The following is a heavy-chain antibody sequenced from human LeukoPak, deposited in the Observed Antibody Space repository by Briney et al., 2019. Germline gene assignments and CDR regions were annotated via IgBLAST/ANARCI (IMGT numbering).Heavy chain of an antibody. CDR1: GFTFSNYW. CDR3: AREDDWNYEDD. V-gene: IGHV3-7*01. CDR2: IKQDGSEK. J-gene: IGHJ4*02. D-gene: IGHD1-7*01. Sequence: GGSLRLSCAASGFTFSNYWMSWVRQAPGKGLEWVANIKQDGSEKYYVNSVKGRFTNYRDNDKNSLYLQMNSLRAEDTAIYFCAREDDWNYEDDWGQGTLVTVSS.